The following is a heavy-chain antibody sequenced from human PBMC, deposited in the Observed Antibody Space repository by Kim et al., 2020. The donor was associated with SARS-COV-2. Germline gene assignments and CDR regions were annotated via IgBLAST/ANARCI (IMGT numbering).Heavy chain of an antibody. J-gene: IGHJ3*02. CDR3: AKYSNSSIPFDI. Sequence: GGSLRLSCAASGFTFSSYGMHWVRQAPGKGLEWVAVISYDGSNKYYADSVKGRFTISRDNSKNTLYLQMNSLRAEDTAVYYCAKYSNSSIPFDIWGQGTMVTVSS. CDR1: GFTFSSYG. D-gene: IGHD4-4*01. CDR2: ISYDGSNK. V-gene: IGHV3-30*18.